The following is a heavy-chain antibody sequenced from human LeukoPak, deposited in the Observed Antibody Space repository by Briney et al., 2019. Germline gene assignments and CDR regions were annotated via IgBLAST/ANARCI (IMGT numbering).Heavy chain of an antibody. CDR3: AVTWNADRTFAP. D-gene: IGHD1-1*01. Sequence: SETLSLTCTVSGGSISSGSYYYSWIRQPAGKGLEWIGHIYYLGTTTYNPSLRSRVTISMDASKNQFSLNLTSVTAADTAVYYCAVTWNADRTFAPWGQGILVTVS. CDR1: GGSISSGSYY. V-gene: IGHV4-61*10. J-gene: IGHJ5*02. CDR2: IYYLGTT.